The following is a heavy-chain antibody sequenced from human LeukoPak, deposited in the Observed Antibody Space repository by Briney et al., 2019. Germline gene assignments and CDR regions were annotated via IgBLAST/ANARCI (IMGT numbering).Heavy chain of an antibody. Sequence: PSETLSLTCVVSGYSISSGYHWGWIRQPPGQGLEWIGSVYRSGTTYYDPSLKSRVTISVDTSKNQISLKVRSVTAADTAMYYCAREIWVFDYWGQRILVTVSS. V-gene: IGHV4-38-2*02. CDR3: AREIWVFDY. CDR1: GYSISSGYH. CDR2: VYRSGTT. D-gene: IGHD7-27*01. J-gene: IGHJ4*02.